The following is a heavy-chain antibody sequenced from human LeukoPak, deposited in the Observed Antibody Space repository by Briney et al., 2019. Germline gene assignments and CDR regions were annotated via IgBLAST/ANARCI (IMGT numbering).Heavy chain of an antibody. Sequence: PGGSLRLSCAASGFTFDDYAMHWVRQAPGKGLEWVSGISWNSNSIGYADSVKGRFTISRDNAKNSLYLQMNSLRAEDTALYYCAKAAATTYYFDYWGQGTLVTASS. J-gene: IGHJ4*02. V-gene: IGHV3-9*01. CDR2: ISWNSNSI. CDR1: GFTFDDYA. D-gene: IGHD4-11*01. CDR3: AKAAATTYYFDY.